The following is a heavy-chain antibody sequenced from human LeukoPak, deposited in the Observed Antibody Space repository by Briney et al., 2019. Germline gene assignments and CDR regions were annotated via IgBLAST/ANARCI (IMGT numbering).Heavy chain of an antibody. J-gene: IGHJ6*02. V-gene: IGHV4-34*01. Sequence: SETLSLTCAVYGGSFSGYYWSWIRQPPGKGLEWLGEINHSGSTNYNPSLKSRVTISVDTSKNQFSLKLSSVTAADTAVYYCARVLSAIRRYYYYGMDVWGQGTTVTVSS. CDR1: GGSFSGYY. CDR2: INHSGST. CDR3: ARVLSAIRRYYYYGMDV. D-gene: IGHD3-10*01.